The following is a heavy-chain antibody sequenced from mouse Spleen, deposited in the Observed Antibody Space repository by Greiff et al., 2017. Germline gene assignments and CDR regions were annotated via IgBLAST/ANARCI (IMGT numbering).Heavy chain of an antibody. CDR1: GYTFTSYW. CDR2: IDPSDSYT. Sequence: VQLQQSGAELVMPGASVKLSCKASGYTFTSYWMHWVKQRPGQGLEWIGEIDPSDSYTNYNQKFKGKATLTVDKSSSTAYMQLSSLTSEDSAVYYCARWALYGNYWFAYWGQGTLVTVSA. CDR3: ARWALYGNYWFAY. J-gene: IGHJ3*01. D-gene: IGHD2-1*01. V-gene: IGHV1-69*01.